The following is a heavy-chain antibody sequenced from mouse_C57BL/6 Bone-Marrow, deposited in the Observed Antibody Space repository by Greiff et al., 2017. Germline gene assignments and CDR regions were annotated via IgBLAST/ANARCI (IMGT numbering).Heavy chain of an antibody. J-gene: IGHJ2*01. Sequence: VKLQQPGAELVMPGASVKLSCKASGYTFTSYWMHWVKQRPGQGLEWIGEIDPSDSYTNYNQKFKGKSTLTVDKSSSTAYMQLSSLTSEDSAVYYCARGGGDVDYWGQGTTLTVSS. CDR1: GYTFTSYW. V-gene: IGHV1-69*01. CDR3: ARGGGDVDY. CDR2: IDPSDSYT.